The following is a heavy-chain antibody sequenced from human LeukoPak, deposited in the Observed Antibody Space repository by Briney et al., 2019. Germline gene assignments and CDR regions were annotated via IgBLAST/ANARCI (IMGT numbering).Heavy chain of an antibody. V-gene: IGHV1-69*13. D-gene: IGHD3-22*01. Sequence: VSSVKVSCKASGGTFSSYAISWVRQAPGQGLEWMGGIIPIFGTANYAQKFQGRVTITADESTSTAYMELSSLRSEDTAVYYCARWYYYDSSGYKAFDYWGQGTLVTVSS. J-gene: IGHJ4*02. CDR3: ARWYYYDSSGYKAFDY. CDR2: IIPIFGTA. CDR1: GGTFSSYA.